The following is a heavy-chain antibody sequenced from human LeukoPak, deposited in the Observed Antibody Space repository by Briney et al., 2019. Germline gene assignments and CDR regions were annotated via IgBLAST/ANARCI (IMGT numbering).Heavy chain of an antibody. CDR3: ARALIAARPDSLFDY. D-gene: IGHD6-6*01. Sequence: GGSLRLSCAASGFTFSSYAMHWVRQAPGKGLEYVSTISDNGGSTFYANSVRGRFTISRDNSKNTLYLQMGSLRPEDMAVYYCARALIAARPDSLFDYWGQGTLVTVSS. CDR1: GFTFSSYA. V-gene: IGHV3-64*01. CDR2: ISDNGGST. J-gene: IGHJ4*02.